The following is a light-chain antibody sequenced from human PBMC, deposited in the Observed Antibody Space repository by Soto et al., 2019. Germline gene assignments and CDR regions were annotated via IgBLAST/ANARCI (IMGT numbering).Light chain of an antibody. J-gene: IGKJ5*01. Sequence: EIMMSQSPATLSVSQGGRATLSCRASQSVSNNLAWYQQKPGQTPRLLIYAASTRATDIPARFSGSGSGTEFTLTISSLQSEDFAIYYCQQYNNWPITFGQGTRLEI. CDR1: QSVSNN. CDR3: QQYNNWPIT. CDR2: AAS. V-gene: IGKV3-15*01.